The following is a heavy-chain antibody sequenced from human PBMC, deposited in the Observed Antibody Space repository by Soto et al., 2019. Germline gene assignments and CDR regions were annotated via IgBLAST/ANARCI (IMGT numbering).Heavy chain of an antibody. J-gene: IGHJ4*02. Sequence: EVQLLESGGGLVQPGGSLRLSCVASGFTFSSYAMSWVRQAPGKGLEWVSAISGSGGSTYYADSLKGRFTISRDNSKNTLYLQMNSLRADDTAVYYCAKGRYSSSWYSYFDCWGQGTLVTVSS. CDR1: GFTFSSYA. CDR2: ISGSGGST. V-gene: IGHV3-23*01. CDR3: AKGRYSSSWYSYFDC. D-gene: IGHD6-13*01.